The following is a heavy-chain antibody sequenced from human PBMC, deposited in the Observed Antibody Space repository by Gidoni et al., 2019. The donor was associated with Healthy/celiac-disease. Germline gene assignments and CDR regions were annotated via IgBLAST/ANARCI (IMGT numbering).Heavy chain of an antibody. CDR3: ATGGIAVAGTPPGY. Sequence: QVQLVQSGAEVKKPGASVKVSCKVPGYTPPEFSMHWVRQDPGKGLEWMGGFDPEDGETIYAQKFQGRVTMTEDTSTDTAYMELSSLRSEDTAVYYCATGGIAVAGTPPGYWGQGTLVTVSS. J-gene: IGHJ4*02. V-gene: IGHV1-24*01. CDR2: FDPEDGET. D-gene: IGHD6-19*01. CDR1: GYTPPEFS.